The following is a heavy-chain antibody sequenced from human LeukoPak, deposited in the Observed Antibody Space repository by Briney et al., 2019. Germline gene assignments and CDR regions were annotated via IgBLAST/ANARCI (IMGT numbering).Heavy chain of an antibody. V-gene: IGHV1-2*02. CDR1: GYAFTGYY. Sequence: ASVKVSCKASGYAFTGYYIHWVRQAPGQGLEWMGWINPKSGGTNYAQKFQGRVTMTRDTAISTAYMEVGRLRSDDTAVYYCARDLAVAGTKPDAFDDWGQGTMVTVSS. CDR3: ARDLAVAGTKPDAFDD. D-gene: IGHD6-19*01. CDR2: INPKSGGT. J-gene: IGHJ3*01.